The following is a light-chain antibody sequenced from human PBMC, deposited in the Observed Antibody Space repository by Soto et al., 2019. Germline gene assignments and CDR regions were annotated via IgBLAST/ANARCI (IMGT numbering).Light chain of an antibody. V-gene: IGKV3D-7*01. CDR2: GAS. J-gene: IGKJ2*01. CDR3: QQDYNLLYT. Sequence: PGERVTLSCRASQSVSSSYLTWYQQKPGQAPRLLIYGASTRATSIPARFSGSGSGTDFTLTISSLQPEEFAVYYCQQDYNLLYTFGQGPKLEIK. CDR1: QSVSSSY.